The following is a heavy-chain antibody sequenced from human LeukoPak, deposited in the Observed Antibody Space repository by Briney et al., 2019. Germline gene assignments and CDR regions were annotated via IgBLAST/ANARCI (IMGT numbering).Heavy chain of an antibody. V-gene: IGHV1-2*02. CDR1: GYTFTGYY. D-gene: IGHD2-15*01. CDR3: ARARLTYCSGGSCYSGSYMDV. Sequence: ASVKVSCKASGYTFTGYYMHWVRQAPGQGLEGMGWINPKSEGTNYAQKFQGRVTMTRDTSISTAYMELSRLRSDDTAVYYCARARLTYCSGGSCYSGSYMDVWGKGTTVTVSS. J-gene: IGHJ6*03. CDR2: INPKSEGT.